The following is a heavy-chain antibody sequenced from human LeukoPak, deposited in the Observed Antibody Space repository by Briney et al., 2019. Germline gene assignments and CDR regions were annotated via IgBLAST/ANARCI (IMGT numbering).Heavy chain of an antibody. Sequence: SVKVSCKASGGTFSSYAISWVRQAPGQGLEWMGGIIPIFGTANYAQKIQGRVTITADESTSTAYMELSSLRSEDTAVYYCASYVGYSGWVGDYYYGMDVWGKGTTVTVSS. CDR1: GGTFSSYA. J-gene: IGHJ6*04. V-gene: IGHV1-69*01. CDR3: ASYVGYSGWVGDYYYGMDV. CDR2: IIPIFGTA. D-gene: IGHD5-12*01.